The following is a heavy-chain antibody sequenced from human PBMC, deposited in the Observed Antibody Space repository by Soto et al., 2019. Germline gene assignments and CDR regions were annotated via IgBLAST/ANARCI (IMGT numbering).Heavy chain of an antibody. CDR2: SDYSGSS. Sequence: VQLHESGPGLVKASQTLSLTCTVSGGFVSGSGYYWSWIRQHPGKGLEWIGYSDYSGSSYYNPSLKSRLSISVDTSKNQFSLNLTSVTAADTAIYYCARVQRFCPARWGQGTLVTVSS. CDR3: ARVQRFCPAR. D-gene: IGHD3-3*01. J-gene: IGHJ4*02. CDR1: GGFVSGSGYY. V-gene: IGHV4-31*03.